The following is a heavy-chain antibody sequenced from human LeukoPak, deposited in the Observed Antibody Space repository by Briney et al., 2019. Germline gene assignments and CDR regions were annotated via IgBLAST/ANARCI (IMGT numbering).Heavy chain of an antibody. CDR1: GFTXXNYG. D-gene: IGHD3-10*01. CDR2: IHWNGGRT. J-gene: IGHJ4*02. V-gene: IGHV3-20*04. CDR3: XXXXXTYGRHFDY. Sequence: CXXSGFTXXNYGINWVRQAPGKGLEWVSRIHWNGGRTGYADSVKGRFTISRDXAKNSLYLQMNSLRDEDTAVYYXXXXXXTYGRHFDYWGQGALVTVSS.